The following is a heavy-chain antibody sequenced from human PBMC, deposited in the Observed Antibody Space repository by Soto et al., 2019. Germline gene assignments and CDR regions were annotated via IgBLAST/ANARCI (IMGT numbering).Heavy chain of an antibody. CDR1: RFTFSHYS. D-gene: IGHD4-4*01. Sequence: EVQLVESGGGLVQPGGSLRLSCAASRFTFSHYSMNWVRQAPGKGLEWVSYISSTSSTTYYADTVKGRFTISRDNAKSSLYLQMNSLRDEDTAVYYCARDRAELTTATTDTIYWYFDLWGRGTLVTVSS. CDR3: ARDRAELTTATTDTIYWYFDL. CDR2: ISSTSSTT. V-gene: IGHV3-48*02. J-gene: IGHJ2*01.